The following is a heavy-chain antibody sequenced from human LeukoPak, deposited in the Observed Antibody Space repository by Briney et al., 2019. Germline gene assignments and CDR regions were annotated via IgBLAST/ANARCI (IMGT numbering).Heavy chain of an antibody. CDR3: ASLFSSGPLGGP. D-gene: IGHD3-22*01. CDR1: GYTFTSYY. J-gene: IGHJ5*02. Sequence: ASVKVSCKASGYTFTSYYMHWVRQAPGQGLERMGIINPSGGSTSYAQKFQGRVTMTRDTSTSTVYMELSSLRSEDTAVYYCASLFSSGPLGGPWGQGTLVTVSS. V-gene: IGHV1-46*01. CDR2: INPSGGST.